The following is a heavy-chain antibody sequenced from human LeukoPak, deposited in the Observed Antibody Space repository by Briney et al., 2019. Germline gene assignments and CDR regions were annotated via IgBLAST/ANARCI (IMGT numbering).Heavy chain of an antibody. CDR1: GFALIDFY. CDR2: IGPSGTIV. CDR3: TRDPRLCDY. Sequence: GGSLRLSCAASGFALIDFYMTWIRQAPGKGLEWLSYIGPSGTIVNYADSVMGRFTVSRDNAENSLYLQMNSLRAEDTAVYYCTRDPRLCDYWGQGTLVTVSS. V-gene: IGHV3-11*01. J-gene: IGHJ4*02.